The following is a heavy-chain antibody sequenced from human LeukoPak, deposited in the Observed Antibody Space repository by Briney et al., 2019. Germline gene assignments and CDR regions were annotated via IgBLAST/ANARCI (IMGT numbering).Heavy chain of an antibody. CDR3: ARDSGWYAGGDY. D-gene: IGHD6-19*01. J-gene: IGHJ4*02. V-gene: IGHV1-18*01. CDR1: VYTFTIYG. CDR2: ISAYNGNT. Sequence: ASVNVSFKASVYTFTIYGISWVRQAPGQGREWMGWISAYNGNTNYAQKLQGRVTMTTDTSTSTAYMELRSLRSDDTAVYYCARDSGWYAGGDYWGQGTLVTVSS.